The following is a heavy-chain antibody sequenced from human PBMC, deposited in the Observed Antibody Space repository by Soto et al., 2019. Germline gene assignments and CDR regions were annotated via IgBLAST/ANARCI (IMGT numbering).Heavy chain of an antibody. Sequence: QVQLQESGPGLVKPSGTLSLTCAVSGGSISSSSWWTWVRQPPGKGLEWIGEIHHSGSTNYNPSLKSRVTISVDNSKNQFSLTLSSVTAADTAVYYCASSAYCGGDCFRLFDYWGQGTLVTVSS. CDR1: GGSISSSSW. D-gene: IGHD2-21*02. CDR2: IHHSGST. V-gene: IGHV4-4*02. CDR3: ASSAYCGGDCFRLFDY. J-gene: IGHJ4*02.